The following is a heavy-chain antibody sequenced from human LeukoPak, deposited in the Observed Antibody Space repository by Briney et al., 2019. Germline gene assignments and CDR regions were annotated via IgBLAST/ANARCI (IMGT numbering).Heavy chain of an antibody. CDR1: GGSISSGGYY. CDR2: IYYSGST. Sequence: SQTLSLTCTVSGGSISSGGYYWSWIRQHPGKGLEWIGYIYYSGSTYYNPSLKSRVTISVDTSKNQFSLKLSSVTAADTAVYYCARATPFDSGYEPWDFDYWGQGTLVTVSS. D-gene: IGHD5-12*01. J-gene: IGHJ4*02. CDR3: ARATPFDSGYEPWDFDY. V-gene: IGHV4-31*03.